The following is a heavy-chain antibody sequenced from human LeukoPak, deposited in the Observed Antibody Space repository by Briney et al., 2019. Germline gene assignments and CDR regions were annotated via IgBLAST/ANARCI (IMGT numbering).Heavy chain of an antibody. Sequence: SSETLSLTCTVSGGSISSSSYYWGWIRQPPGKGLEWIGSIYYSGSTYYNLSLKSRVTISVDTSKNQFSLKLSSVTAADTAVYYCARKYGDYEYNWFDPWGQGTLVTVSS. D-gene: IGHD4-17*01. CDR1: GGSISSSSYY. CDR3: ARKYGDYEYNWFDP. V-gene: IGHV4-39*01. J-gene: IGHJ5*02. CDR2: IYYSGST.